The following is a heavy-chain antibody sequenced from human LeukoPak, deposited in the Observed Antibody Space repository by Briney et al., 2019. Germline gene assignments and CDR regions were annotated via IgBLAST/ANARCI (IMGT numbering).Heavy chain of an antibody. Sequence: PSETLSLTCTVSGGSISSSSYYWGWICQHPGKGLEWIGYIYYSGSTYYNPSLKSRVTISVDTSKNQFSLKLSSVTAADTAVYYCAIFVWPTPGNPLNWFDPWGQGTLVTVSS. D-gene: IGHD2-21*01. CDR2: IYYSGST. J-gene: IGHJ5*02. CDR1: GGSISSSSYY. CDR3: AIFVWPTPGNPLNWFDP. V-gene: IGHV4-31*03.